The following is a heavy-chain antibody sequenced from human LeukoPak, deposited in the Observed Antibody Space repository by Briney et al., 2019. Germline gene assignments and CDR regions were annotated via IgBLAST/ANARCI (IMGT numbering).Heavy chain of an antibody. CDR3: AKDLGYYGSGSYYYPPPLDY. D-gene: IGHD3-10*01. CDR1: GFTFSSYA. CDR2: ISGSGGST. Sequence: GGSLRLSCAASGFTFSSYAMSWVRRAPGKGLEWVSAISGSGGSTYDADSVKGRFTISRDNSKNTLYLQMNSLRAEDAAVYYCAKDLGYYGSGSYYYPPPLDYWGQGTLVTVSS. J-gene: IGHJ4*02. V-gene: IGHV3-23*01.